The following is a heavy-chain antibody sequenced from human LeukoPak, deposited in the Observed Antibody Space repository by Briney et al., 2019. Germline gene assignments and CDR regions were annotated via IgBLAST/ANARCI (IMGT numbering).Heavy chain of an antibody. D-gene: IGHD3-16*01. CDR3: AREGLGAAYFDF. CDR2: TYYRSKWYN. J-gene: IGHJ4*02. V-gene: IGHV6-1*01. Sequence: SQTLSLTCAISGDSVSTNNVAWNWIRQSPSRGLEWLGRTYYRSKWYNDYAVSVKSRITVNPDTSKNQFSLQLNYVTPDDTAIYYCAREGLGAAYFDFWGQGTLVTVSS. CDR1: GDSVSTNNVA.